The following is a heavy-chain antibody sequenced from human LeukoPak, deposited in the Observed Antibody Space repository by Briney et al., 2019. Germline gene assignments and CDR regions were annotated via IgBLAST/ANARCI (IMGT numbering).Heavy chain of an antibody. J-gene: IGHJ5*02. V-gene: IGHV4-59*08. Sequence: SETLSLTCTVSGGSISSYYWSWIRQPPGKGLEWIGYIYYSGSTNYNPSLKSRVTISVDTSKNQFSLTLSSVTAADTAVYYCARPTARLGWFDPWGQGTLVTVSS. CDR3: ARPTARLGWFDP. CDR2: IYYSGST. D-gene: IGHD6-6*01. CDR1: GGSISSYY.